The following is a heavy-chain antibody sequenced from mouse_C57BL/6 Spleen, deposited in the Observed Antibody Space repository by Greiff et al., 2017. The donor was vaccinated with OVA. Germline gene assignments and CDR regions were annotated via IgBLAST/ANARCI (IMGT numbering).Heavy chain of an antibody. Sequence: QVQLQQSGAELARPGASVKLSCKASGYTFTSYGISWVKQRTGQGLEWIGEIYPRSGNTYYNEKFKGKATLTADKSSSTAYMELRSLTSEDSAVYFCARQGIITTVAEGFAYWGQGTLVTVSA. CDR3: ARQGIITTVAEGFAY. CDR2: IYPRSGNT. D-gene: IGHD1-1*01. CDR1: GYTFTSYG. V-gene: IGHV1-81*01. J-gene: IGHJ3*01.